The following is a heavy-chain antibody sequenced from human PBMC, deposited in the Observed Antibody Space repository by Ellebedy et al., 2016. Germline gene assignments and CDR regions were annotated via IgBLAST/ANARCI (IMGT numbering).Heavy chain of an antibody. CDR2: ISAYNGDT. D-gene: IGHD3-10*01. Sequence: ASVKVSCKASRYTFTDYYIHWVRQAPGQGLEWLGWISAYNGDTNYAQTLQGRVTMTTDTSTNTAYMELKSLISNDTAVYYCARRGVAAGKFDYWGQGTLVTVSS. CDR3: ARRGVAAGKFDY. J-gene: IGHJ4*02. V-gene: IGHV1-18*04. CDR1: RYTFTDYY.